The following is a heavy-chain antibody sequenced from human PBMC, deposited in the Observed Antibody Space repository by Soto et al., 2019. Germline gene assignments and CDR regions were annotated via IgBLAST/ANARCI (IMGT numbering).Heavy chain of an antibody. V-gene: IGHV4-4*02. CDR2: VYHSGST. D-gene: IGHD2-2*01. CDR3: ARVVGGYYYGMDV. J-gene: IGHJ6*02. CDR1: GSSISSSNW. Sequence: QVQLQESGPGLVKPSGTLSLTCAVSGSSISSSNWWSWVRQPPGKGLEWIGEVYHSGSTNYNPSLKRRVTISVDKSKNQLSLKLSSVTAADTAVYYCARVVGGYYYGMDVWGQGTTVTVSS.